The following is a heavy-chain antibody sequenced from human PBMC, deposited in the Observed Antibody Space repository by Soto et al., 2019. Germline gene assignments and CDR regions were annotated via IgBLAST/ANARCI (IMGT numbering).Heavy chain of an antibody. V-gene: IGHV1-69*01. CDR1: GGTFSSYA. D-gene: IGHD5-12*01. Sequence: QVQLVQSGAEVKKPGSSVKVSCKASGGTFSSYAISWVRQAPGQGLEWMGGIIPIFGTAHYAQKFQGRVTITAEDSTSTAYQELSSLISEDTAVYYCARCPYGYNKGGNSYYYYYGMDLWGQGTPVTVSS. J-gene: IGHJ6*02. CDR2: IIPIFGTA. CDR3: ARCPYGYNKGGNSYYYYYGMDL.